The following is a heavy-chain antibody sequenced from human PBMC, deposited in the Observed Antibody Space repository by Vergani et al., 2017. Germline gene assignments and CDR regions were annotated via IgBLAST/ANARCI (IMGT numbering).Heavy chain of an antibody. D-gene: IGHD3-3*01. CDR2: ISWYSGSI. Sequence: EVQLVESGGGLVQPGRSLRLSCAASGFTFDDYAMHWVRQAPGKGLEWVSGISWYSGSIGYADSVKGRFTISGDNAKNSLYLQMNSLRAEDTALYYCAKAHYDFGSGYPNLSPFDLWGRGTLVTVSS. CDR1: GFTFDDYA. J-gene: IGHJ2*01. V-gene: IGHV3-9*01. CDR3: AKAHYDFGSGYPNLSPFDL.